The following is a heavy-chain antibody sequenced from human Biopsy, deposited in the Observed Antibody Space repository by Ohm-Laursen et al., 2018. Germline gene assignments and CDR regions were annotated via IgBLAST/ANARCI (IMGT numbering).Heavy chain of an antibody. CDR2: VTGSGRST. V-gene: IGHV3-23*01. CDR3: AKGRSGGTGHGNWFDP. D-gene: IGHD3-10*01. CDR1: GFTFSGYA. J-gene: IGHJ5*02. Sequence: SLRLSCTASGFTFSGYAMSWVRQGPEKGLEWVSVVTGSGRSTYYTDSVKGRFSISRDNSKNTLYLQMNSLRVEDTAVYYCAKGRSGGTGHGNWFDPWGQGTLAIVS.